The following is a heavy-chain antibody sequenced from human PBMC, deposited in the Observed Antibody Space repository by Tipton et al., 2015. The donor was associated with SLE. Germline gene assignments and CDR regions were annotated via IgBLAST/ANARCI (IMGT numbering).Heavy chain of an antibody. CDR1: GGSVSSGSYY. CDR2: IYYSGST. V-gene: IGHV4-61*01. D-gene: IGHD6-19*01. Sequence: LRLSCTVSGGSVSSGSYYWSWIRQPPGKGLEWIGYIYYSGSTNYNPSLKSRVTISVDTSKNQFSLKLSSVTAADTAVYYCARGRAVAGFDYWGQGTLVTVSS. CDR3: ARGRAVAGFDY. J-gene: IGHJ4*02.